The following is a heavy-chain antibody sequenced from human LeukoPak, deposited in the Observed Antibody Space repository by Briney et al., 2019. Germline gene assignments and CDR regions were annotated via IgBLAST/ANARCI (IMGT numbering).Heavy chain of an antibody. CDR1: GGSFSGYY. J-gene: IGHJ4*02. V-gene: IGHV4-34*01. Sequence: SETLSLTCAVYGGSFSGYYWSWIRQPPGKGLEWIGEINHSGSTNYNPSLKSRVTISVDTSKNQFSLKLSSVTAADTAVYYCARHYDSSGYYSFTLDYFDYWGQGTLVTVSS. D-gene: IGHD3-22*01. CDR2: INHSGST. CDR3: ARHYDSSGYYSFTLDYFDY.